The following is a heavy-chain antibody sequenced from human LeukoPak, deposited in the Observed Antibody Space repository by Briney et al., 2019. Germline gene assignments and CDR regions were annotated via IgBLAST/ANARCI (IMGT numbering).Heavy chain of an antibody. J-gene: IGHJ5*02. CDR1: GYTFTSYA. CDR2: INAGNGNT. V-gene: IGHV1-3*03. CDR3: AREVVVVPAAYNWFDP. D-gene: IGHD2-2*01. Sequence: ASVKVSCKASGYTFTSYAMHWVRQAPGQRLEWMGWINAGNGNTKYSQEFQGRVTITRDTSASTAYMELSSLRSEDMAVYYCAREVVVVPAAYNWFDPWGQGTLVTVSS.